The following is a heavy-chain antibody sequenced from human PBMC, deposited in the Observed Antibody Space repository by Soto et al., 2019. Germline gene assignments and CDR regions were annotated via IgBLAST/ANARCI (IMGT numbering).Heavy chain of an antibody. J-gene: IGHJ4*02. CDR1: GYTFTSYG. V-gene: IGHV1-18*01. Sequence: QVQLVQSGAEVKKPGASVKVSCKASGYTFTSYGISWVRQAPGQGLEWMGWISANNGTTNYAQKLQGRVTMTTDTSTRAAYVELRCLRSDDTAVYYCARDRGSYAPAYRGQGTLVTVSS. CDR2: ISANNGTT. CDR3: ARDRGSYAPAY. D-gene: IGHD1-26*01.